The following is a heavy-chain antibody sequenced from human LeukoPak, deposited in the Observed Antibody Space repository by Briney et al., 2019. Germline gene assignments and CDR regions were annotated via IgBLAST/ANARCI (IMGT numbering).Heavy chain of an antibody. CDR2: IKQDGSEK. V-gene: IGHV3-7*01. CDR3: ARDRGARIHGQWLRYNY. CDR1: GFTFSGYW. Sequence: GGSLRLSCAASGFTFSGYWMTWGRQAPGKGLEWVANIKQDGSEKYYVDSVKGRFTISRDNAKNSLYLQMNSLRAEDTAVYYCARDRGARIHGQWLRYNYWGQGTLVTVSS. J-gene: IGHJ4*02. D-gene: IGHD6-19*01.